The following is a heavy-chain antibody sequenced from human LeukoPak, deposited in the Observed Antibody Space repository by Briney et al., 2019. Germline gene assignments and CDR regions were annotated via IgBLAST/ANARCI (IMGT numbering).Heavy chain of an antibody. CDR3: TREGRSDWGIPDY. CDR2: IKQYGSEK. CDR1: GFIFSDYW. J-gene: IGHJ4*02. Sequence: PGGPLRLSCAASGFIFSDYWMSWVRQAPGEGLEWVANIKQYGSEKYYVDSVKGRFTISRDNAQNSLYLQMNSLRAEDTAVYFCTREGRSDWGIPDYWGQGTLVTVSS. V-gene: IGHV3-7*01. D-gene: IGHD6-19*01.